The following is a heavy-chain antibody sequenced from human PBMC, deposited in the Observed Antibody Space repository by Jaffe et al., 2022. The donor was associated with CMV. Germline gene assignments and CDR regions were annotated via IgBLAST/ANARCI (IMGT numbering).Heavy chain of an antibody. J-gene: IGHJ6*03. CDR2: IGTAGDP. D-gene: IGHD3-10*01. Sequence: EVQLVESGGGLVQPGGSLRLSCAASGFTFSSYDMHWVRQATGKGLEWVSAIGTAGDPYYPGSVKGRFTISRENAKNSLYLQMNSLRAGDTAVYYCARAVADYGSGLYYYYYYYMDVWGKGTTVTVSS. CDR1: GFTFSSYD. V-gene: IGHV3-13*05. CDR3: ARAVADYGSGLYYYYYYYMDV.